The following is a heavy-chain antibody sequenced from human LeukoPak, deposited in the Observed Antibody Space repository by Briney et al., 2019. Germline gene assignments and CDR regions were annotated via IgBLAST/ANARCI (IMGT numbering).Heavy chain of an antibody. D-gene: IGHD3-22*01. Sequence: SETLSLTCTVSGGSISSYYWNWIRQPPGKGLEWIGYIYYSGSNNYNPSLKSRVTISVETSKNQFYLKLSSVTAADTAVYHCARGADSSGYYSIFYFDYWGQGTLVTVSS. CDR1: GGSISSYY. CDR2: IYYSGSN. CDR3: ARGADSSGYYSIFYFDY. V-gene: IGHV4-59*01. J-gene: IGHJ4*02.